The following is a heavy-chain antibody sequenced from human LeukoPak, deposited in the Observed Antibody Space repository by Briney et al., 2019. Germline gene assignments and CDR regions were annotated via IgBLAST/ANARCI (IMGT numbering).Heavy chain of an antibody. J-gene: IGHJ4*02. CDR3: ARDRSIAARFRDLYYFDY. CDR1: GYTFTSYG. D-gene: IGHD6-6*01. CDR2: ISAYNGNT. V-gene: IGHV1-18*01. Sequence: ASVEVSCKASGYTFTSYGISWVRQAPGQGLEWMGWISAYNGNTNYAQELQGRVTMTTDTSTSTAYMELRSLRSDDTAVYYCARDRSIAARFRDLYYFDYWGQGTLVTVSS.